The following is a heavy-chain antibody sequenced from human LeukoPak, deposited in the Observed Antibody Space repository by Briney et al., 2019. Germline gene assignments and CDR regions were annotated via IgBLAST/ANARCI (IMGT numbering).Heavy chain of an antibody. CDR1: GFSFGNYG. V-gene: IGHV3-30*02. D-gene: IGHD3-9*01. CDR3: AKAQYFDWWLDAFDI. CDR2: VRYDGRNK. J-gene: IGHJ3*02. Sequence: GGSLRLSCVASGFSFGNYGMHWVRQAPGKGLEWVAFVRYDGRNKYHADSVKGRCTISRDNSKNTLYLQMNSLRAEDTAVYYCAKAQYFDWWLDAFDIWGQGTMVTVSS.